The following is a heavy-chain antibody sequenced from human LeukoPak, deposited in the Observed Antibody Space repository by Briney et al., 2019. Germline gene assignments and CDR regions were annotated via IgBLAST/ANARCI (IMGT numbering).Heavy chain of an antibody. Sequence: GGSLRLSCAASGFTFSSYAMSWVRQAPGEGMEWVSAISGSGGSTYYADSVKGRFTISRDNSKNTLYLQMNSLRAEDTAVYYCAKYGDGHYLDYWGQGTLVTVSS. CDR2: ISGSGGST. J-gene: IGHJ4*02. V-gene: IGHV3-23*01. CDR3: AKYGDGHYLDY. D-gene: IGHD4-17*01. CDR1: GFTFSSYA.